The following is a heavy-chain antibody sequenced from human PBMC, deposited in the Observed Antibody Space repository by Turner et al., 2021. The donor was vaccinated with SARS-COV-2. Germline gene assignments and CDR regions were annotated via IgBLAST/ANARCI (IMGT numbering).Heavy chain of an antibody. CDR1: GDSITRRSFY. CDR3: ARGISSSSRYFNWFDP. V-gene: IGHV4-39*01. J-gene: IGHJ5*02. Sequence: QLQLQESGPGVVKPSETLSLTCSVSGDSITRRSFYWGWIRQSPGKGLEWLGSLYYGGATYYNPSLNNRVTVSVDMSKNQFSLRLTSMTAADTAVYSCARGISSSSRYFNWFDPWGQGTLVTVSS. CDR2: LYYGGAT. D-gene: IGHD6-13*01.